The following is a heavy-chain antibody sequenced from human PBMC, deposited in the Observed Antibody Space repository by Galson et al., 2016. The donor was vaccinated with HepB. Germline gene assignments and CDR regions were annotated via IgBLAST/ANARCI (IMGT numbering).Heavy chain of an antibody. CDR1: GSTFASYD. CDR3: ARVLRRGDSNYDAN. CDR2: INPSSGDT. J-gene: IGHJ4*02. D-gene: IGHD5-12*01. Sequence: SVKVSCKASGSTFASYDINWVRQAPGQGLEWMGWINPSSGDTGYAQKFQARVTMTRNTFINTAYMELRSLRFDDTAVYYWARVLRRGDSNYDANWGQGTLVTVSS. V-gene: IGHV1-8*01.